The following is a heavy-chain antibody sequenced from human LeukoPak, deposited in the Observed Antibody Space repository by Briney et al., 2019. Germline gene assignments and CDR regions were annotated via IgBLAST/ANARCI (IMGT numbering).Heavy chain of an antibody. CDR2: SSAYSGST. D-gene: IGHD6-13*01. Sequence: ASVKVSCKASGYTFTSYGISWVRQAPGQGLEWMGWSSAYSGSTNYAQNLQGRVTMTTDTSTSTAYMELRSLRSDDTAVYYCARAALIATGTRYAQHWGQGTLAIVSS. J-gene: IGHJ1*01. CDR3: ARAALIATGTRYAQH. V-gene: IGHV1-18*01. CDR1: GYTFTSYG.